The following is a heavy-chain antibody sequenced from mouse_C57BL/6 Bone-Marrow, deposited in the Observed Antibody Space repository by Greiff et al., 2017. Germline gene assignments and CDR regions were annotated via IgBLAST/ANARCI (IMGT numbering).Heavy chain of an antibody. V-gene: IGHV1-47*01. CDR3: ARGSAYGNLDY. CDR1: GYTFTTYP. J-gene: IGHJ2*01. D-gene: IGHD1-1*01. CDR2: FHPYNDDN. Sequence: VKVVESGAELVKPGASVKLSCKASGYTFTTYPIEWMKQNHGKSLEWIGNFHPYNDDNKYTEKFKGKATLTVEKSSSTVYLELSRLTSDDSAVYYCARGSAYGNLDYWGQGTTLTVSS.